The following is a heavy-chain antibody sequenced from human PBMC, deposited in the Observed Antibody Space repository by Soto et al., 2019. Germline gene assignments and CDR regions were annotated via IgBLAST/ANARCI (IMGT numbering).Heavy chain of an antibody. D-gene: IGHD6-6*01. J-gene: IGHJ4*02. CDR2: VYYTGST. V-gene: IGHV4-59*01. Sequence: QVQLQESGPGLVKPSETLSLTCRVSGGSMSGYYWRWVRLAPGKGLEWIGYVYYTGSTNYNPSLQSRVSIAVDTSNKHFSLSLSLVTAADTAVDFCARSIAVPSGHIDHWGQGIRVTISS. CDR3: ARSIAVPSGHIDH. CDR1: GGSMSGYY.